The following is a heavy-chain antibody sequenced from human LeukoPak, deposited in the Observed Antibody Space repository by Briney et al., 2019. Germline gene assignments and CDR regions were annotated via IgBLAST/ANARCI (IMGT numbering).Heavy chain of an antibody. CDR1: GFTFSSYA. J-gene: IGHJ4*02. Sequence: GGSLRLSCAASGFTFSSYAMSWVRQAPGKGLEWVSAISGSGGSTYYADSVKGRFTISRDNSKNTLYLQMNSLRAEDTAVYYCAVLWVPPLLWFGDEFYYWGQGTLVTVSS. V-gene: IGHV3-23*01. D-gene: IGHD3-10*01. CDR3: AVLWVPPLLWFGDEFYY. CDR2: ISGSGGST.